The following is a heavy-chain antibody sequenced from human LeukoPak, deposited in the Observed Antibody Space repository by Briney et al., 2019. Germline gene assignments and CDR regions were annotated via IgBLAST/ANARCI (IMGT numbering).Heavy chain of an antibody. V-gene: IGHV1-69*10. Sequence: PVKVSCKASGGTFSSYAISWVRQAPGQGLEWMGGIIPILGTANYAQKFQGRVTITADKSTSTAYMELSSLRSEDTAVYYCARAQGGVAALSGYFDYWGQGTLVTVSS. CDR1: GGTFSSYA. CDR2: IIPILGTA. J-gene: IGHJ4*02. CDR3: ARAQGGVAALSGYFDY. D-gene: IGHD2-15*01.